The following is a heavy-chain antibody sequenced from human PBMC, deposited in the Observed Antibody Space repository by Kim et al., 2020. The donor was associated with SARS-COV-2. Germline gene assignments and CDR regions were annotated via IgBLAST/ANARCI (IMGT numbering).Heavy chain of an antibody. J-gene: IGHJ6*03. CDR2: ISYDGSNK. V-gene: IGHV3-30*18. CDR1: GFTFSSYG. CDR3: AKDEEWLRFAIGYYYYMDV. Sequence: GGSLRLSCAASGFTFSSYGMHWVRQAPGKGLEWVAVISYDGSNKYYADSVKGRFTISRDNSKNTLYLQMNSLRAEDTAVYYCAKDEEWLRFAIGYYYYMDVWGKGTTVTVSS. D-gene: IGHD5-12*01.